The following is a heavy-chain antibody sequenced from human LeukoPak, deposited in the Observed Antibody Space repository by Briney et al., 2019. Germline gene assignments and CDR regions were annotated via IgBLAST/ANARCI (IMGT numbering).Heavy chain of an antibody. CDR2: IYPGDSDR. CDR1: GYSFTNYW. D-gene: IGHD3-10*01. J-gene: IGHJ5*02. Sequence: GESLKISCKGSGYSFTNYWIGWVRQMPGKGLEWMGIIYPGDSDRRYSPSFQGQVTISADKSISTAYLQWSSLKASDTAMYYCAREGGPYGSGSYYPNWFDPWGQGTLVTVSS. CDR3: AREGGPYGSGSYYPNWFDP. V-gene: IGHV5-51*01.